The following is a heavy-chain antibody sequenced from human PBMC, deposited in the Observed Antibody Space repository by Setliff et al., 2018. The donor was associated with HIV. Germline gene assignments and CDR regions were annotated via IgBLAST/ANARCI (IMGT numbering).Heavy chain of an antibody. CDR3: ARVKSIKTTLVRLWPRFDL. Sequence: SETLSLTCAVYTESLTRYDWAWIRQSPEKGLEWIGEIDDSGSIIYNPSLQSRVTMSVDTPENQFSLKVRSLTAADTGLYYCARVKSIKTTLVRLWPRFDLWGQGTQVTVS. D-gene: IGHD3-10*01. CDR2: IDDSGSI. CDR1: TESLTRYD. V-gene: IGHV4-34*01. J-gene: IGHJ5*02.